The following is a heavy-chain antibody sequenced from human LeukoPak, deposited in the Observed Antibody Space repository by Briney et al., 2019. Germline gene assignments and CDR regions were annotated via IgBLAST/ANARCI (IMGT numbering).Heavy chain of an antibody. V-gene: IGHV3-9*01. CDR3: AELGITMIGGV. J-gene: IGHJ6*04. Sequence: GGSLRLSCAASGFTFDDYVMHWVRQAPGKGLEWVSGITWNSDTIAYADSVKGRFTISRDNAKNSLYLQMNSLRAEDTAVYYCAELGITMIGGVWGKGTTVTISS. CDR2: ITWNSDTI. CDR1: GFTFDDYV. D-gene: IGHD3-10*02.